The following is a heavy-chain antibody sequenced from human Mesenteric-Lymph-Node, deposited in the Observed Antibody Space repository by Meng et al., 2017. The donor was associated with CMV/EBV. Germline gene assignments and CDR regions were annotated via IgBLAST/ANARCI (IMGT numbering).Heavy chain of an antibody. D-gene: IGHD4-11*01. CDR1: GYTFTSYY. CDR2: INPSGGST. V-gene: IGHV1-46*01. J-gene: IGHJ5*02. CDR3: AREYIYDYSIYKWFDP. Sequence: ASVKVSCKASGYTFTSYYMHWVRQAPGQGLEWMGIINPSGGSTSYAQKFQGRVTMTRDTSTSTVYMELSSLRSEDTAVYYCAREYIYDYSIYKWFDPWGQGTLVTVSS.